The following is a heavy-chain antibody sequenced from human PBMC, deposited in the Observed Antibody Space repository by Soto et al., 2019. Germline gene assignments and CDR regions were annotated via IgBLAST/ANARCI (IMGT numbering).Heavy chain of an antibody. V-gene: IGHV1-2*02. CDR3: GRGRSGQIVVFY. Sequence: ASVKVSCKASGYTFTGHYIHWVRQAPEQGPEWMGEIGPESGATRYAEKFQGRVTMTRDTSITTVYMELKNLSPDDTAVYYCGRGRSGQIVVFYWGQGTPITVSS. J-gene: IGHJ4*02. CDR1: GYTFTGHY. D-gene: IGHD1-26*01. CDR2: IGPESGAT.